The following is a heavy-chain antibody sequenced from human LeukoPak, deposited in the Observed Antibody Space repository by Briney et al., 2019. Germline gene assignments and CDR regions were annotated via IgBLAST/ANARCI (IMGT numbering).Heavy chain of an antibody. CDR1: GGSISSSSYY. CDR3: ARDYYDSSGYYFIQH. CDR2: IYYSGST. Sequence: ASETLSLTCTVSGGSISSSSYYWGWIRQPPGKGLEWIGSIYYSGSTYYNPSLKSRVTMSVDTSKNQFSLKLSSATAADTAVYYCARDYYDSSGYYFIQHWGQGTLVTVSS. J-gene: IGHJ1*01. V-gene: IGHV4-39*07. D-gene: IGHD3-22*01.